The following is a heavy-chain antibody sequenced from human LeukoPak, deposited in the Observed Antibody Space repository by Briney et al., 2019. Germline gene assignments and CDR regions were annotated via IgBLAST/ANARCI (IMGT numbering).Heavy chain of an antibody. J-gene: IGHJ4*02. Sequence: GASVKVSCKASGGTFSSYAISWVRQAPGQGLEWMGGIIPILGIANYAQKFQGRVTITADKSTSTAYMELSSLRSEDTAVYYCAGSNYYGSGSYYWDLDYWGQGTLVTVSS. CDR2: IIPILGIA. CDR3: AGSNYYGSGSYYWDLDY. V-gene: IGHV1-69*10. CDR1: GGTFSSYA. D-gene: IGHD3-10*01.